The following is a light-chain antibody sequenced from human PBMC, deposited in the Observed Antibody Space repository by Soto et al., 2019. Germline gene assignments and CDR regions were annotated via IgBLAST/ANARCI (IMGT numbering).Light chain of an antibody. CDR1: QRVLFSSDNKNY. CDR2: AAS. J-gene: IGKJ1*01. Sequence: TQSPDSLSFSLGERAAMDCRSSQRVLFSSDNKNYLSWYQQKPGQAPRILFYAASSRAMGVPDRFTGSASGTDFTLTINRLEPEDFAVDYCQHYGRSPTFGPGTKVDIK. V-gene: IGKV3-20*01. CDR3: QHYGRSPT.